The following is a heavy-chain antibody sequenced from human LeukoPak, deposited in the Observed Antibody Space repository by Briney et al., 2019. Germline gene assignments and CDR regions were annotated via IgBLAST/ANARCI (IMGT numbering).Heavy chain of an antibody. CDR2: IIPISGTT. D-gene: IGHD3-22*01. V-gene: IGHV1-69*13. CDR3: ARDGGYYYDSSGPYYYYYYMDV. J-gene: IGHJ6*03. Sequence: SVKVSCKTSGGTFTSYAITWVRQAPGQGLEWMGKIIPISGTTNYAQKFQGRVTFTADESTSTAYMELSSLRSEDTALYYCARDGGYYYDSSGPYYYYYYMDVWGKGTTVTVSS. CDR1: GGTFTSYA.